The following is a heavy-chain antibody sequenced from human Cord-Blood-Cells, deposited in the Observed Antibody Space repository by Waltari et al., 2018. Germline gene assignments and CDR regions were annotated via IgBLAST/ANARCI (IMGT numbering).Heavy chain of an antibody. CDR1: GYTLTDLS. D-gene: IGHD3-3*01. V-gene: IGHV1-24*01. J-gene: IGHJ3*02. CDR2: FDPEDGET. CDR3: ATAEKDFWSGPDESDAFDI. Sequence: QVQLVQSGAEVKKPGASVKVSCKVSGYTLTDLSMHWVRQAPGKGLGWMGGFDPEDGETIYAQKFQGRVTMTEDTSTDTAYMELSSLRSEDTAVYYCATAEKDFWSGPDESDAFDIWGQGTMVTVSS.